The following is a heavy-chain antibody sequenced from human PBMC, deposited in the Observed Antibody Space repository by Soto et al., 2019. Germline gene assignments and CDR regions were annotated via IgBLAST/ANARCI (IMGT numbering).Heavy chain of an antibody. J-gene: IGHJ4*02. V-gene: IGHV4-30-2*01. CDR3: ARLQFGEGFDY. CDR2: ILHTGGT. Sequence: QLQLQESGSRLVKPSQTLSLTCAVSGGSISGGGFSWSWIRQPPGKGLEWIGYILHTGGTQYNPSLKSRVSMSVDKSKNQFSLHLTSVTAADTAVYYCARLQFGEGFDYCGQGALVTVSS. D-gene: IGHD3-10*01. CDR1: GGSISGGGFS.